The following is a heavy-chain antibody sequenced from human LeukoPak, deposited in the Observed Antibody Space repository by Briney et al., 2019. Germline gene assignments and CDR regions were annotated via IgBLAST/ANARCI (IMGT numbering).Heavy chain of an antibody. CDR1: GFTFSDYS. Sequence: GGSLRLSCVASGFTFSDYSMNWVRQAPGKGLEWVSHISSSSSAISYADSAKGRFTISRDNAKNSLFLQMNSLRAEDTAVYYCARVTSSSLYSFDYWGQGTLVTVSS. V-gene: IGHV3-48*01. CDR2: ISSSSSAI. CDR3: ARVTSSSLYSFDY. D-gene: IGHD6-13*01. J-gene: IGHJ4*02.